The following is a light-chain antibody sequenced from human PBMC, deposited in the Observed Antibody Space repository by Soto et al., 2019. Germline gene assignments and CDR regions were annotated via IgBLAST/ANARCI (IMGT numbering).Light chain of an antibody. CDR3: CSYAGSYTYV. Sequence: QSFLTDPRSLSGSPGQSVTISCTGTSSDVGGYNYVSWYQQHPGKAPKLMIYDVSKRPSGVPDRFSGSKSGNTASLTISGLQAEDEADYYCCSYAGSYTYVFGTGTKGTAL. J-gene: IGLJ1*01. V-gene: IGLV2-11*01. CDR2: DVS. CDR1: SSDVGGYNY.